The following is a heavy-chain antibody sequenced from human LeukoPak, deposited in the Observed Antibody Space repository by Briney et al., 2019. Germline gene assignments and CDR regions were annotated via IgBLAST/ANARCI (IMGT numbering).Heavy chain of an antibody. J-gene: IGHJ4*02. CDR2: FSGSGGST. V-gene: IGHV3-23*01. Sequence: PGGSLRLSCAASGFTFSNYAMSWVRQAPGKGLEWVSAFSGSGGSTYYADSVKGRFTISRDNSKNTLYLQMNSLRAEDTAIYYCAKRGTTTRNYWGQGTLVTVSS. D-gene: IGHD2/OR15-2a*01. CDR1: GFTFSNYA. CDR3: AKRGTTTRNY.